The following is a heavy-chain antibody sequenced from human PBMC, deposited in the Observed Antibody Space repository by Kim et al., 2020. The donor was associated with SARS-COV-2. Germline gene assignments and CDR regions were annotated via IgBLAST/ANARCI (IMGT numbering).Heavy chain of an antibody. D-gene: IGHD5-18*01. Sequence: SETLSLTCTVSGGSISSYYWSWIRQPPGKGLEWIGYIYYSGSTNYNPSLKSRVTISVDTSKNQFSLKLSSLTAADTAVYYCAGRGYSYGYNMVWYFDLWG. CDR2: IYYSGST. J-gene: IGHJ2*01. CDR1: GGSISSYY. V-gene: IGHV4-59*08. CDR3: AGRGYSYGYNMVWYFDL.